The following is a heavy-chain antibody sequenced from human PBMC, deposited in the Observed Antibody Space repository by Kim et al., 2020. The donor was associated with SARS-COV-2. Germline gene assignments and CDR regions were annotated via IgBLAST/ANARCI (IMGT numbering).Heavy chain of an antibody. J-gene: IGHJ3*02. CDR2: IGTAGDP. V-gene: IGHV3-13*05. Sequence: GGSLRLSCAASGFTFSSYDMHWVRQATGKGLEWVSAIGTAGDPYYPGSVKGRFTISRENAKNSLYLQMNSLRAGDTAVYYCARGLGSSWGTDGGAFDIWGQGTMVTVSS. CDR3: ARGLGSSWGTDGGAFDI. CDR1: GFTFSSYD. D-gene: IGHD6-13*01.